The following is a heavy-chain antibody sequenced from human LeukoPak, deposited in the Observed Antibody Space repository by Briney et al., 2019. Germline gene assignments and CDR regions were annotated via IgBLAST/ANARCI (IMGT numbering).Heavy chain of an antibody. CDR3: ARDHNWFDP. CDR1: GYSISSGYY. V-gene: IGHV4-38-2*02. J-gene: IGHJ5*02. Sequence: PSETLSLTCAVSGYSISSGYYWGWIRQPPGKGLEWIGGIYHSGSTYYNPSLKSRVTISVDTSKNQFSLKLSSVTAADTAVYYCARDHNWFDPWGQGTLVTVSS. CDR2: IYHSGST.